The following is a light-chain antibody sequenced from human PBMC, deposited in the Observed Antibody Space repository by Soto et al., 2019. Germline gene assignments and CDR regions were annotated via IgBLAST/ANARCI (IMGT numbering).Light chain of an antibody. Sequence: QSVLTQPPSASGTPGQTVTISCSGSSSNIGSNTVNWYQHLPGTAPKLLILSNNQRPSGVPARFSGSKSGTSASLAIRGLQSEDEADYYCAAWDDTLNGVYVFGTGTKVTVL. J-gene: IGLJ1*01. CDR1: SSNIGSNT. CDR3: AAWDDTLNGVYV. CDR2: SNN. V-gene: IGLV1-44*01.